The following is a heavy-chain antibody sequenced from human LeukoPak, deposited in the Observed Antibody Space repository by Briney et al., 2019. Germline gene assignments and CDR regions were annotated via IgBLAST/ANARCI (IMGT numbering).Heavy chain of an antibody. CDR3: ARDRRICSSTSCPTYYYYYYMDV. D-gene: IGHD2-2*01. CDR2: IYTSGST. Sequence: SETLSLTCTVSGGSISSGSYYWSWIRQPAGKGLEWIGRIYTSGSTNYNPSLKSRDTISVDTSKNQFSLKLSSVTAADTAVYYCARDRRICSSTSCPTYYYYYYMDVWGKGTTVTVSS. CDR1: GGSISSGSYY. J-gene: IGHJ6*03. V-gene: IGHV4-61*02.